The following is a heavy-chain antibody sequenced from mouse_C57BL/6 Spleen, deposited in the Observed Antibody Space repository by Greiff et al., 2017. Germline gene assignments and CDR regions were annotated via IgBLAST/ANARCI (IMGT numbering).Heavy chain of an antibody. V-gene: IGHV1-22*01. D-gene: IGHD1-1*01. Sequence: EVQLQQSGPELVKPGASVKMSCKASGYTFTDYNMHWVKQSHGKSLEWIGYINPNNGGTSYNQKFKGKATLTVNKASSTAYMELRRLTSEDSAVYYCARWAGVVATRSLYYFDYWGQGTTLTVSS. CDR3: ARWAGVVATRSLYYFDY. CDR2: INPNNGGT. CDR1: GYTFTDYN. J-gene: IGHJ2*01.